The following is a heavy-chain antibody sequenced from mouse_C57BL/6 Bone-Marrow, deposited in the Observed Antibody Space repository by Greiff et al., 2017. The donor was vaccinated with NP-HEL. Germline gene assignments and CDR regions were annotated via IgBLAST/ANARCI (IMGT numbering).Heavy chain of an antibody. V-gene: IGHV1-62-2*01. CDR3: ERHPYYYGSRIYYAMDY. CDR1: GYTFTEYT. Sequence: VQLQQSGAELVKPGASVKLSCKASGYTFTEYTIHWVKQRSGQGLEWIGWFYPGSGSIKYNEKFKDKATLTADKSSSTVYMELSRLTSEDSAVYFCERHPYYYGSRIYYAMDYWGQGTSVTVSS. D-gene: IGHD1-1*01. J-gene: IGHJ4*01. CDR2: FYPGSGSI.